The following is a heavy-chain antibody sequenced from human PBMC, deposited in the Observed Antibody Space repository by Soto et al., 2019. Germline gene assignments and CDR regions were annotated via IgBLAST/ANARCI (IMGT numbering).Heavy chain of an antibody. D-gene: IGHD3-9*01. J-gene: IGHJ6*02. CDR2: INPNSGGT. CDR3: ARGGDILTGYAPIYYYYGMDV. Sequence: GASVKVSCKASGYTFIGYYMHWVRQAPGQGLEWMGWINPNSGGTNYAQKFQGWVTMTRDTSISTAYMELSRLRSDDTAVYYCARGGDILTGYAPIYYYYGMDVWGQGTTVTVSS. CDR1: GYTFIGYY. V-gene: IGHV1-2*04.